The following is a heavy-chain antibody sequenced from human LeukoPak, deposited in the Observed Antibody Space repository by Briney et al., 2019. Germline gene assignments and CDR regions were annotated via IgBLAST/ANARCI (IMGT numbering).Heavy chain of an antibody. Sequence: GGSLRLSCAASGFTFSGHWMSWVRQAPGKGLEWVANIDQGGSDKYYVDSVKGRFTISRDNANNLLYLQMNSLRGEDTAVYYCTRDRSRAEDDWGQGTLVTVSS. D-gene: IGHD1-14*01. CDR2: IDQGGSDK. V-gene: IGHV3-7*01. CDR1: GFTFSGHW. CDR3: TRDRSRAEDD. J-gene: IGHJ4*02.